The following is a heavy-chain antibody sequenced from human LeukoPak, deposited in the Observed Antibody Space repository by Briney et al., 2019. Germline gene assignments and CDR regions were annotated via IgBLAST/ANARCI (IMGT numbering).Heavy chain of an antibody. J-gene: IGHJ3*02. D-gene: IGHD1-26*01. CDR3: ARGRPLVGATKNAFDI. Sequence: SQTLSLTCAISGDSVSSNSAAWNWIRQSPSRGLEWLGRTYYRSKWSNNYAVSVRGRITINPDTSKNQFSLQLNSVTPEDTAVYYCARGRPLVGATKNAFDIWGQGTMVTVSS. CDR2: TYYRSKWSN. CDR1: GDSVSSNSAA. V-gene: IGHV6-1*01.